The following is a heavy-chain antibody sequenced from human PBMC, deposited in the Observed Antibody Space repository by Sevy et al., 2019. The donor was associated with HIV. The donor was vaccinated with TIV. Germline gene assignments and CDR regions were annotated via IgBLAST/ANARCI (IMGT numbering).Heavy chain of an antibody. J-gene: IGHJ4*02. D-gene: IGHD5-12*01. Sequence: ASVKVSCKASGGTFSSYAISWVRQAPGQGLEWMGGIIPIFGTANYAQKFQGRVTITADESTSTAYMELSSLRSEDTAVYDCARDLFGRDGYNYYFDYWGQGTLVTVSS. CDR1: GGTFSSYA. CDR2: IIPIFGTA. V-gene: IGHV1-69*13. CDR3: ARDLFGRDGYNYYFDY.